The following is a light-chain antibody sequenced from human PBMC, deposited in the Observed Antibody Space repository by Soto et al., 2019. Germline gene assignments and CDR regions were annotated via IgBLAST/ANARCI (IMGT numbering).Light chain of an antibody. V-gene: IGKV1-39*01. CDR3: QQSYSTPLT. Sequence: DIQMTQSPSSLSASVGDRVTITCRASQSISSYLNWYQQKPGKAPKLLIYAASSLQSGVPSRFNESGSGTDFTHTILRLQREDLATYYCQQSYSTPLTFGGGTKVEIK. CDR2: AAS. CDR1: QSISSY. J-gene: IGKJ4*01.